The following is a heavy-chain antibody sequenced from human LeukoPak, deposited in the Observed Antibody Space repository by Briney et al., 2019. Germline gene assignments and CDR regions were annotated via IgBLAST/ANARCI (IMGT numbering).Heavy chain of an antibody. J-gene: IGHJ3*02. CDR2: INHSGST. Sequence: PSETLSLTCAVYGGSFSGYYWSWIRQPPGKGLEWIGEINHSGSTNYNPSLKSRVTISVDTSKNQFSLKLSSVTAADTAVYYCARDGEPYGDYVSAFDIWGQGTMVTVSS. CDR3: ARDGEPYGDYVSAFDI. V-gene: IGHV4-34*01. CDR1: GGSFSGYY. D-gene: IGHD4-17*01.